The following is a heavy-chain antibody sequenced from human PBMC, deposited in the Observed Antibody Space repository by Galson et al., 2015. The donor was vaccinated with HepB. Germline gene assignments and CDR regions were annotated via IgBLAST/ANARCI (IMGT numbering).Heavy chain of an antibody. CDR1: GFTFSNYA. D-gene: IGHD3-16*01. CDR2: ISDIGAT. CDR3: VKDTSYALDY. Sequence: SLRLSCAASGFTFSNYAMAWVRQAPGKGLEWVSAISDIGATYYADSVKGRFTISRDNSKNTVFLQMSTLRAEDTAVYYCVKDTSYALDYGGQGTLVTASS. J-gene: IGHJ4*02. V-gene: IGHV3-23*01.